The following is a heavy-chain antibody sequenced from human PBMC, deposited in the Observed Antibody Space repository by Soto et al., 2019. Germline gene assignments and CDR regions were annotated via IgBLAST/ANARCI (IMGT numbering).Heavy chain of an antibody. D-gene: IGHD5-12*01. Sequence: SETLSLTCAVSGGSISSGGYSWSWIRQPPGKGLEWIGYIYHSGSTYYNPSLKSRVTISVDRSKNQFSLKLSSVTAADTAVYYCAGGGGYDSPFDPWGQGTLVTVSS. CDR3: AGGGGYDSPFDP. CDR1: GGSISSGGYS. CDR2: IYHSGST. V-gene: IGHV4-30-2*01. J-gene: IGHJ5*02.